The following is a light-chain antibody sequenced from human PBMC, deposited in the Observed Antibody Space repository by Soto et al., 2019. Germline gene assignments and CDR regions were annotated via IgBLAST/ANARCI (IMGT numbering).Light chain of an antibody. CDR1: QSVRSN. CDR3: QQYNEGPPLT. J-gene: IGKJ5*01. Sequence: EGVLTQSAATLSVYSGERATLCCRASQSVRSNLAWYQQKPGQAPRLVIYAASTRATSIPDRFSGSVSGTEFTLTISSLQSEDFAVYYCQQYNEGPPLTFGQGTRLEIK. V-gene: IGKV3-15*01. CDR2: AAS.